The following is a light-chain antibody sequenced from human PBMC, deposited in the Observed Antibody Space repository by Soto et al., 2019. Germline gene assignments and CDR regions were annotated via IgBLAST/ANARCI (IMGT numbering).Light chain of an antibody. V-gene: IGKV3-15*01. J-gene: IGKJ5*01. CDR3: QQYSNWPPIT. Sequence: EIVITHSPASLSLSRGERSSLSCMASHSVGRNLAWYQQKPGQAPRLLIYDASTRATGIPARFSGGGSGTEFTLSISSLQSEDFAVYYCQQYSNWPPITFGQGTRLEIK. CDR1: HSVGRN. CDR2: DAS.